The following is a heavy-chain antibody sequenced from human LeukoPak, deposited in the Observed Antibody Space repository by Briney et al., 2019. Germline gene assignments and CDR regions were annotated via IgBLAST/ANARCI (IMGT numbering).Heavy chain of an antibody. D-gene: IGHD3-10*01. CDR3: ARVRGVLWFGELYSDDAFDI. Sequence: KASETLSLTCAVYGGSFSGYYWSWIRQPPGKGLEWIGFIYYSGSTNYNPSLKSRVTISVDTSKNQFSLKLSSVTAADTAVYYCARVRGVLWFGELYSDDAFDIWGQGTMVTVSS. CDR2: IYYSGST. J-gene: IGHJ3*02. CDR1: GGSFSGYY. V-gene: IGHV4-59*01.